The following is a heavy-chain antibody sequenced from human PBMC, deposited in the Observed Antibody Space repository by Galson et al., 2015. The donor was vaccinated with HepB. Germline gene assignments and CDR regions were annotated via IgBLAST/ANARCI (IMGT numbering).Heavy chain of an antibody. V-gene: IGHV3-21*06. CDR3: ARVSNYGDIRDSFDI. Sequence: SLRLSCAASGFSFSSYSIDWVRQAPGKGLEWVSSISSSGNYKYYANSLKGRFTISRDNAKNSLYLQMNSLRAEDTAVYYCARVSNYGDIRDSFDIWGQGTMVTVSS. J-gene: IGHJ3*02. CDR1: GFSFSSYS. D-gene: IGHD4-17*01. CDR2: ISSSGNYK.